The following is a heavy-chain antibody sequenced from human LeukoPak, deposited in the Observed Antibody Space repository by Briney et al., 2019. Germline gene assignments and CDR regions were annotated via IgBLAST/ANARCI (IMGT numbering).Heavy chain of an antibody. V-gene: IGHV1-46*01. CDR3: ARFAVHRRLTVAGQFGLDY. Sequence: ASVKVSCKASGYIFTSYNMYWVRQAPGQVLEWMGIINSSGGSTNYAQKFQGRVTMTRDTSTSTVYMELSSLRSEDTAVYYCARFAVHRRLTVAGQFGLDYWGQGTLVTVSS. J-gene: IGHJ4*02. D-gene: IGHD6-19*01. CDR1: GYIFTSYN. CDR2: INSSGGST.